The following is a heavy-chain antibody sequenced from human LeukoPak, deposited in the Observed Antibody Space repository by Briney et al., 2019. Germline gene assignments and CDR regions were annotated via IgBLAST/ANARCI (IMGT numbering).Heavy chain of an antibody. CDR2: ISSSSSYT. Sequence: PGGSLRLSCAASGFTFSSYSMNWIRQAPGKGLEWVSYISSSSSYTNYADSVKGRFTISRDNAKNSLYLQMNSLRAEDTAVYYCANCGGDCYSYWYFDLWGRGTLVTVSS. J-gene: IGHJ2*01. V-gene: IGHV3-21*05. D-gene: IGHD2-21*02. CDR1: GFTFSSYS. CDR3: ANCGGDCYSYWYFDL.